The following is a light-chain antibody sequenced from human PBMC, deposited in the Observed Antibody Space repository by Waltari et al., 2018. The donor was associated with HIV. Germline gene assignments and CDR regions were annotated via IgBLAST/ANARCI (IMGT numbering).Light chain of an antibody. Sequence: QSALTQPASVSGSLGQSITISCTGSSSDVGKYNLVSWYLQYPGKAPQLIIYEVNKRPSGGSNRFSGSKSGNTASLTISGLQTEDEADYYCCSYAGSRTFVIFGGGTNLTVL. V-gene: IGLV2-23*02. CDR1: SSDVGKYNL. J-gene: IGLJ2*01. CDR3: CSYAGSRTFVI. CDR2: EVN.